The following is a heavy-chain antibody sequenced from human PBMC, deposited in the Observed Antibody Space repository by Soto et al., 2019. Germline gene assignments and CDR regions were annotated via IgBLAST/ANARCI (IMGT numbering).Heavy chain of an antibody. CDR2: ISGSGDSS. D-gene: IGHD3-10*01. CDR3: AKDRSTYYLVPPFDP. CDR1: GFTFSSFA. J-gene: IGHJ5*02. V-gene: IGHV3-23*01. Sequence: GGSLRLSCAVSGFTFSSFAMSWVRQAPGKGLEWVSVISGSGDSSYYADSVKGRFTISRDNSKNTLYLQMNSLRAEDTAVYYCAKDRSTYYLVPPFDPWGQGTLVTVSS.